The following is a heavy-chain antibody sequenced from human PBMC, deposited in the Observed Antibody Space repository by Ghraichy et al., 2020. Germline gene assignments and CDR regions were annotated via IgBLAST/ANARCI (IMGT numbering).Heavy chain of an antibody. V-gene: IGHV7-4-1*02. CDR3: ARANGYCSRTSCYGFDY. Sequence: ASVKVSCKASGYTITGDAMNWVRQAPGQGLEWMGWINTNTGNPTYAQGFTGRFVFSLDTSVSTAYLQISSLKAEDTAVYYCARANGYCSRTSCYGFDYWGQGTLVTVSS. CDR2: INTNTGNP. D-gene: IGHD2-2*01. J-gene: IGHJ4*02. CDR1: GYTITGDA.